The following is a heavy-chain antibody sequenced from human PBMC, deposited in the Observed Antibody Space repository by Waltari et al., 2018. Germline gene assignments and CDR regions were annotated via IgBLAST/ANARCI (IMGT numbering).Heavy chain of an antibody. CDR1: GFTFDSHW. J-gene: IGHJ4*02. CDR3: AKECVDTAICHY. D-gene: IGHD5-18*01. CDR2: ITRDGGSK. Sequence: EVQLKQSGGGLVQPGGSLRLSCAASGFTFDSHWMHWVRQAPGKGLVWVSRITRDGGSKADANSVKGRFTISRDNDKKTLYLQMNSMRAEDTAVYYCAKECVDTAICHYWGQGTQVTVPS. V-gene: IGHV3-74*01.